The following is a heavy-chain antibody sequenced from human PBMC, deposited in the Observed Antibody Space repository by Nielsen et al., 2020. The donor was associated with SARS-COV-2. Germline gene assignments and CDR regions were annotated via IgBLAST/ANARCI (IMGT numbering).Heavy chain of an antibody. CDR1: DYSFRDYG. CDR3: AREPLRWFGETTAPLDS. Sequence: ASVKVSCKASDYSFRDYGISWVRQAPGQGLEWMGWISADNGNTNYAQKFQGRVTLTTDTSTTTAYLDLRSLKSDDTAVYYCAREPLRWFGETTAPLDSWGQGTLVTVSS. J-gene: IGHJ4*02. CDR2: ISADNGNT. D-gene: IGHD3-10*01. V-gene: IGHV1-18*01.